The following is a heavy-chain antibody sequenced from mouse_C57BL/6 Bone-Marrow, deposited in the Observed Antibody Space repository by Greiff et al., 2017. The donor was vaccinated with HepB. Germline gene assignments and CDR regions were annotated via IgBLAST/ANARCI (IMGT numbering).Heavy chain of an antibody. Sequence: VQLQQPGAELVKPGASVKLSCKASGYTFTSYWMHWVKQRPGQGLEWIEMIHPNSGSTNYNEKFKSKATLTVDKSSSTAYMQLSSLTSEDSAVYYCARRGRWYFDVWGTGTTVTVSS. J-gene: IGHJ1*03. CDR2: IHPNSGST. CDR1: GYTFTSYW. V-gene: IGHV1-64*01. CDR3: ARRGRWYFDV.